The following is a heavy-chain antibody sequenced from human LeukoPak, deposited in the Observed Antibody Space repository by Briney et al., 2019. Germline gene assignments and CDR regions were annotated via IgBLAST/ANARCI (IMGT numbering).Heavy chain of an antibody. CDR2: ISGSGGST. Sequence: QSGGSLRLSCAASGFTFSSYEMNWVRQAPGKGLEWVSAISGSGGSTYYADSVKGRFTISRDNSKNTLYLQMNSLRAEDTAVYYCAKDTRYSSSWPTSHYDYWGQGTLVTVSS. D-gene: IGHD6-13*01. V-gene: IGHV3-23*01. CDR1: GFTFSSYE. J-gene: IGHJ4*02. CDR3: AKDTRYSSSWPTSHYDY.